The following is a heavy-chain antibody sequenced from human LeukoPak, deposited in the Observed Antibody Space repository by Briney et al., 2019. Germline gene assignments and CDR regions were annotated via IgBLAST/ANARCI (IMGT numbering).Heavy chain of an antibody. D-gene: IGHD2-2*01. CDR3: ARDWYCSSTSCKVEDY. Sequence: ASVMVSCKASGYTFTSYYMHWVRQAPGQGLEWMGIINPSGGSTSYAQKFQGRVTMTRDTSTSTVYMELSSLRSEDTAVYYCARDWYCSSTSCKVEDYWGQGTLVTVSS. J-gene: IGHJ4*02. CDR1: GYTFTSYY. V-gene: IGHV1-46*01. CDR2: INPSGGST.